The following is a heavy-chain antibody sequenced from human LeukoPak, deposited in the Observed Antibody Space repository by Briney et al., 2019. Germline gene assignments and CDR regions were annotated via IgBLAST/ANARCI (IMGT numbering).Heavy chain of an antibody. J-gene: IGHJ6*02. Sequence: GESLKISCKGSGYSFTTHWIAWVRQMPGKGLEWMGIIHPGGSDTRYSPPLQGQVTISADKSISTAYLQWSSLKASDTAMYYCARAYGYCSAGSCYYYGMDVWGQGTTVTVSS. V-gene: IGHV5-51*01. CDR3: ARAYGYCSAGSCYYYGMDV. CDR1: GYSFTTHW. D-gene: IGHD2-15*01. CDR2: IHPGGSDT.